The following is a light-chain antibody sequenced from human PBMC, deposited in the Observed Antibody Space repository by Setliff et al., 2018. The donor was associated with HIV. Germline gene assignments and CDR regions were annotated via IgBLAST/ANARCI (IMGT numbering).Light chain of an antibody. CDR2: KAS. CDR3: QHYKN. CDR1: QSISSW. Sequence: DIQMTQSPSTLSASVGDRVTITCRASQSISSWLAWYRQKPGKAPKLLIYKASSLESGVPSRFSGSGSGTEFTLTISSLQPDDFATYYCQHYKNFGQGTKVDIK. V-gene: IGKV1-5*03. J-gene: IGKJ2*01.